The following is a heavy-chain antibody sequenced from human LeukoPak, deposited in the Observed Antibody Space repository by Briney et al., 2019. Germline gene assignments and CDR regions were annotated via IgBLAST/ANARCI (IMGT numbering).Heavy chain of an antibody. CDR3: ARLRGDSSGYYFPNYYYYYMDV. J-gene: IGHJ6*03. D-gene: IGHD3-22*01. CDR2: IYYTGST. Sequence: SETLSLTCTISGGSVSDYYWSWIRQSPGKGLEWIGYIYYTGSTTYNPSLKSRVTMSADTSKNQFSLNLNSVTAADTAVYYCARLRGDSSGYYFPNYYYYYMDVWGKGTTVTISS. CDR1: GGSVSDYY. V-gene: IGHV4-59*02.